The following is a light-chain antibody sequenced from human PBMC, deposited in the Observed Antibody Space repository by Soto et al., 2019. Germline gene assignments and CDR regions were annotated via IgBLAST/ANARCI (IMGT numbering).Light chain of an antibody. Sequence: DIQMTQSPSSLSASVGDRVTITCRASQSISSYLNWYQQKPGKAPKLLIYAASSLQSGVPSRFSGSVSGTDFTLTISSLQPEDFAIYYCQQSYSTLPLTFGGGTKVEIK. V-gene: IGKV1-39*01. CDR3: QQSYSTLPLT. CDR1: QSISSY. CDR2: AAS. J-gene: IGKJ4*02.